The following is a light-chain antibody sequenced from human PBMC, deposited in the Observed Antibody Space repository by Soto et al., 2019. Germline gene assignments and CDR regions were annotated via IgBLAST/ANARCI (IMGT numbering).Light chain of an antibody. CDR2: TTN. CDR3: AAWDESMNGHV. Sequence: QSVLTQPNSASGTPGQRVTISCSGSSSNIGTSSVHWFQQLPGTAPKLLISTTNQRPSAVPDRFSGAKSGTSASLAISGLQYEDEADYYCAAWDESMNGHVFGTGTKVTVL. CDR1: SSNIGTSS. V-gene: IGLV1-44*01. J-gene: IGLJ1*01.